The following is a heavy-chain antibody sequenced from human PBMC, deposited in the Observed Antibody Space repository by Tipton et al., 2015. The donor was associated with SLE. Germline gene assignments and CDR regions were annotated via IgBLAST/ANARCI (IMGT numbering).Heavy chain of an antibody. V-gene: IGHV4-38-2*02. CDR1: GYSISSGYY. CDR3: ARDKVAVAETFDY. Sequence: TLSLTCTVSGYSISSGYYWGWIRQPPGKGLEWIGSVYLSGSTYYNPSLKSRVTISVDTSKNQFSLKLSSVTAADTAVYYCARDKVAVAETFDYWGQGTLVTVSS. J-gene: IGHJ4*02. CDR2: VYLSGST. D-gene: IGHD6-19*01.